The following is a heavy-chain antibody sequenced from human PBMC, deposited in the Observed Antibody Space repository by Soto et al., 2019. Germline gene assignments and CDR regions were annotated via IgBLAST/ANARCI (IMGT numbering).Heavy chain of an antibody. V-gene: IGHV4-61*01. CDR3: AGHDFGDYAFDY. CDR2: LFYSGST. J-gene: IGHJ4*02. CDR1: GVSVSGGIYY. Sequence: SETLSLTCNVSGVSVSGGIYYWSWIRQPPGRGLEWIGYLFYSGSTKYNPSLKSRVTISVDTSKNQLSLKLRSVTAADTAAYYCAGHDFGDYAFDYWGQGTLVTVSS. D-gene: IGHD4-17*01.